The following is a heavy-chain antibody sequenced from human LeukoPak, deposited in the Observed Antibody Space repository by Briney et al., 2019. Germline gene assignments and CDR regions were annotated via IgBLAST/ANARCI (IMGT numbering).Heavy chain of an antibody. J-gene: IGHJ4*02. Sequence: KSSETLSLTCTVSGDSIYSYYWSWIRQPPGEGVEWMVYIYYSGSTNYNPSLKSRVTISIDTSKKQFSLKLSSVTAADTAVYYCARGARGYSGYEGYYFDSWGQGTLVTVSS. CDR3: ARGARGYSGYEGYYFDS. D-gene: IGHD5-12*01. V-gene: IGHV4-59*01. CDR1: GDSIYSYY. CDR2: IYYSGST.